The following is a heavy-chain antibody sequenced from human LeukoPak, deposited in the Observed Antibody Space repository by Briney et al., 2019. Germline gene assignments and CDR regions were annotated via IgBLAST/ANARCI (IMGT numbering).Heavy chain of an antibody. CDR1: GFTFSSYE. J-gene: IGHJ4*02. CDR2: ISRSGGTI. CDR3: AKVGGGGTMVRGVILTLDY. Sequence: GGSLRLSCAASGFTFSSYETNWVRQAPGKWLGWVSYISRSGGTIYYADSVKGRFTISRENSKNTLYLQMNSLRAEDTAVYYCAKVGGGGTMVRGVILTLDYWGQGALVTVSS. D-gene: IGHD3-10*01. V-gene: IGHV3-48*03.